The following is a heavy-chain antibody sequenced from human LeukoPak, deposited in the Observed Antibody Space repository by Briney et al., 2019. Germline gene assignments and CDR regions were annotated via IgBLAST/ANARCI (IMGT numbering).Heavy chain of an antibody. D-gene: IGHD5-12*01. Sequence: SETLSLTCAVYGGSFSGYYWSWIRQPPGKGLEWIGEINHSGSTNYNPSLKSRVTISVDTSKNQFSLKLSSVTAADTAVYYCARDGYSGYDFDYWGQGTLVTVSS. V-gene: IGHV4-34*01. J-gene: IGHJ4*02. CDR1: GGSFSGYY. CDR2: INHSGST. CDR3: ARDGYSGYDFDY.